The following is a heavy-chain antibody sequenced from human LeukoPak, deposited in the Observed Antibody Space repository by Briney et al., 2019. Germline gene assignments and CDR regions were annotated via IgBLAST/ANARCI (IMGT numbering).Heavy chain of an antibody. Sequence: SETLSLTCTVSGGSISSYYWSWIRQPPGKGLEWIGYIYYSGSTNYNPSLKSRVTISVDTSKNQFSLQLSSVTAADTAVYYCAGVGYSSSWSSPYYYYYGMDVWGQGTTVTVSS. CDR1: GGSISSYY. CDR3: AGVGYSSSWSSPYYYYYGMDV. J-gene: IGHJ6*02. CDR2: IYYSGST. D-gene: IGHD6-13*01. V-gene: IGHV4-59*01.